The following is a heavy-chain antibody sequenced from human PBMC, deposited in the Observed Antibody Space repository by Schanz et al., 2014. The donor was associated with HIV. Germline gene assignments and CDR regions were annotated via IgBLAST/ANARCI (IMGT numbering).Heavy chain of an antibody. V-gene: IGHV3-30*03. CDR1: GFTFSSYG. D-gene: IGHD4-17*01. Sequence: QVQLVESGGGVVQPGRSLRLSCAASGFTFSSYGMHWVRQAPGKGLEWVTFISYDGSNKYYADSVKGRFTISRDNSKNTLYLQMNSLRAEDTAVYYCYGDESGYWGQGTLVTVSS. CDR3: YGDESGY. J-gene: IGHJ4*02. CDR2: ISYDGSNK.